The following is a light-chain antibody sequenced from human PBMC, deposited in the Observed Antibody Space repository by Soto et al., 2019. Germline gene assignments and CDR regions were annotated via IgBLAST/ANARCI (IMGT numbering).Light chain of an antibody. CDR1: QSVSSY. V-gene: IGKV3-11*01. J-gene: IGKJ4*01. CDR3: QQRNNWPLLT. CDR2: DAS. Sequence: EIVLTQSPATLSLSPGERATLSCRASQSVSSYLAWYQQKPGQAPRLLIYDASNRATGIPARFSGSGSGTDFTLTISSLEPEDFAFYYCQQRNNWPLLTYGGGTNVDIK.